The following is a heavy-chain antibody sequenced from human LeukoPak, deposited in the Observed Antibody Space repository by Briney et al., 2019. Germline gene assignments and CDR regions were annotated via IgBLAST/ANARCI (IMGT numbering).Heavy chain of an antibody. J-gene: IGHJ4*02. CDR3: AGRAGIAAAGTVY. V-gene: IGHV3-48*01. CDR1: GFIFSSYG. CDR2: ISSSSSTI. Sequence: PGGSLRLSCAASGFIFSSYGMNWVRQAPGKGLEWVSYISSSSSTIYYADSVKGRFTISRDNAKNSLYLQMNSLRAEDTAVYYCAGRAGIAAAGTVYWGQGTLVTVSS. D-gene: IGHD6-13*01.